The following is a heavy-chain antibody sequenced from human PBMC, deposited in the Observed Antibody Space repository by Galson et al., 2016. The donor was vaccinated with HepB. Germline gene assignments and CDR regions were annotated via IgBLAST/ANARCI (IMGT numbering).Heavy chain of an antibody. V-gene: IGHV1-18*04. CDR1: GYTFTSFG. CDR2: ISAYTGKT. Sequence: SVKVSCKASGYTFTSFGLAWVRQAPGQGLEWMGWISAYTGKTNYAQKVQGRVTITTDRATNTGYMELRSLRSEDTAVYSCARRGAFDFDSSGFMDVWGKGTTVTVSS. CDR3: ARRGAFDFDSSGFMDV. D-gene: IGHD6-25*01. J-gene: IGHJ6*04.